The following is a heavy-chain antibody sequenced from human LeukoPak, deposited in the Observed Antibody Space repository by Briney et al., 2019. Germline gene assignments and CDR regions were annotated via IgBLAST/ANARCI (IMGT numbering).Heavy chain of an antibody. J-gene: IGHJ3*01. Sequence: ASVKVSCKASGYTFTGYYMHWVRQAPGQGLKWMGRINPNSGDTNFAQKFQGRVTMTRDTSISTAYMELSRLRSDDTAVYYCARLPRTNWGCFDYWGQGTMVTVSS. CDR1: GYTFTGYY. CDR3: ARLPRTNWGCFDY. V-gene: IGHV1-2*06. CDR2: INPNSGDT. D-gene: IGHD7-27*01.